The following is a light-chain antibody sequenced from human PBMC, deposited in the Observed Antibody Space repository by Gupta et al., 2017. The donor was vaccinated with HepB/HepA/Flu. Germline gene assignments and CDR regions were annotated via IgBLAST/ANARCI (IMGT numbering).Light chain of an antibody. CDR3: QSYDSSLNGLV. J-gene: IGLJ2*01. CDR2: GDN. Sequence: QSVLTQPPSVSGAPGQRVTISSTGPMSNIGAGDDVHWYQQLPGTAPKLLVYGDNNRPSGVPDRFSGSESGASASLAITGLLGEDEADYYCQSYDSSLNGLVVGGGTKLTVL. CDR1: MSNIGAGDD. V-gene: IGLV1-40*01.